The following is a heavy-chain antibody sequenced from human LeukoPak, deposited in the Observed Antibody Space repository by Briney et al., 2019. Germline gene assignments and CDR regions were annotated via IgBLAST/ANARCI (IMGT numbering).Heavy chain of an antibody. V-gene: IGHV3-30*14. D-gene: IGHD3-10*01. Sequence: GRSLRLSCAASGFTFSSYAMHWVRQAPGKGLEWVAVISYDGSNKYYADSVKGRFTISRDNSKNTLYLQMNSLRAEDTAVYYCAITMVRGVGNYYWGQGTLVTVSS. CDR1: GFTFSSYA. CDR2: ISYDGSNK. J-gene: IGHJ4*02. CDR3: AITMVRGVGNYY.